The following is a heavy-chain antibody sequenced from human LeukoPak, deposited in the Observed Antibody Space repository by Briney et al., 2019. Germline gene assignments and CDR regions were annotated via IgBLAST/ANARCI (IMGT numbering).Heavy chain of an antibody. CDR3: AKDPGDYVWGSYRYFDY. D-gene: IGHD3-16*02. CDR1: GFTFSSYG. Sequence: GGSLRLSCAASGFTFSSYGMHWVRQAPGKGLEWVAVISYDGSNKYYADSVKGRFTISRDSSKNTLYLQMNSLRAEDTAVYYCAKDPGDYVWGSYRYFDYWGQGTLVTVSS. J-gene: IGHJ4*02. CDR2: ISYDGSNK. V-gene: IGHV3-30*18.